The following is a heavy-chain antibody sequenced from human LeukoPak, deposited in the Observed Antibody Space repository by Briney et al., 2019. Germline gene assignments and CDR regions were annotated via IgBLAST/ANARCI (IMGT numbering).Heavy chain of an antibody. D-gene: IGHD3-10*01. CDR1: GFTFSSYS. Sequence: PGRSLRLSCAASGFTFSSYSMNWVRQAPGKGLEWVSYISSSSSTIYYADSVKGRFTISRDNAKNSLYLQMNSLRAEDTAVYYCARDLGLGEDWGQGALVTVSS. J-gene: IGHJ4*02. CDR3: ARDLGLGED. CDR2: ISSSSSTI. V-gene: IGHV3-48*01.